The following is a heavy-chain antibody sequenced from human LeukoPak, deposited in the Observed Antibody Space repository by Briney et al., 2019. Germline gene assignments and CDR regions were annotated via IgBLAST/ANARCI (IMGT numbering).Heavy chain of an antibody. CDR3: ARQEYCSGGSCYTWFDP. CDR1: GYSINNYW. V-gene: IGHV5-51*01. J-gene: IGHJ5*02. CDR2: IYPADSDI. D-gene: IGHD2-15*01. Sequence: GESLKISCKGSGYSINNYWIGWVRQMPGKGLEWMGIIYPADSDIRYSPSFQGQVTISADKSISTVYLQWSSLKASDTATYYCARQEYCSGGSCYTWFDPWGQGTLVTVSS.